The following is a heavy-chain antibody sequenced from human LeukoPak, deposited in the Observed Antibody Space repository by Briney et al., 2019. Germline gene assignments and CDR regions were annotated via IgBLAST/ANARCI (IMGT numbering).Heavy chain of an antibody. V-gene: IGHV3-30*04. D-gene: IGHD3-9*01. CDR1: GFTFSNYA. Sequence: GGSLRLSCAASGFTFSNYAMHWVRQAPGKGLEWVAIISYDGSNKYYADSVKGRFTISRDNSKNTLYLQMNSLRAEDTAVYYCARDRIAEGDYDILTGYYISTHPGAFDIWGQGTMVTVSS. CDR3: ARDRIAEGDYDILTGYYISTHPGAFDI. J-gene: IGHJ3*02. CDR2: ISYDGSNK.